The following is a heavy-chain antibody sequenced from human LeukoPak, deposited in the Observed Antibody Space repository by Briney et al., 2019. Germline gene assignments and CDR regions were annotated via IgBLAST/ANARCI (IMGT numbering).Heavy chain of an antibody. CDR1: GYSFTSYW. V-gene: IGHV5-51*01. Sequence: GESLKISCKGSGYSFTSYWIGWVRQMPGKGLEWMWIIYPGDSDTRYSPSFQGQVTISADKSITTAYLQWSSLKASDTAMYYCARRPRYCSGGSCYLDYWGQGTLVTVSS. CDR3: ARRPRYCSGGSCYLDY. D-gene: IGHD2-15*01. CDR2: IYPGDSDT. J-gene: IGHJ4*02.